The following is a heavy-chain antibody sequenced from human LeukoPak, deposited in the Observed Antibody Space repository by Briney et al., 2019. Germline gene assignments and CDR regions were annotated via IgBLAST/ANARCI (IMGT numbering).Heavy chain of an antibody. CDR2: VSWNRGSI. CDR3: AKDKVGYLSDGDYFDY. J-gene: IGHJ4*02. D-gene: IGHD2-15*01. V-gene: IGHV3-9*01. CDR1: GYIFYDYG. Sequence: TGGCLRLSRAAWGYIFYDYGMEGARHAPGKGLEGGLGVSWNRGSIVYADVVKGRFNFSRDNAKNSLYLQMNSLRAEDTALYYCAKDKVGYLSDGDYFDYWGQGTLVTVSS.